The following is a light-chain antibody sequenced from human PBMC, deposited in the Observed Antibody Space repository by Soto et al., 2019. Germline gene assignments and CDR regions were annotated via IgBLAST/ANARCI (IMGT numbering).Light chain of an antibody. CDR3: QQYATSPWT. CDR1: QTVDTNY. CDR2: GAS. J-gene: IGKJ1*01. V-gene: IGKV3-20*01. Sequence: EIVLTQSPGTLSLSPGERATLSCRASQTVDTNYLAWYQQIPGQAPRLLIYGASTRATGIPDRFSGSCSGTDFTLTISRLDPEDSAVYYCQQYATSPWTFGQGTKVEIK.